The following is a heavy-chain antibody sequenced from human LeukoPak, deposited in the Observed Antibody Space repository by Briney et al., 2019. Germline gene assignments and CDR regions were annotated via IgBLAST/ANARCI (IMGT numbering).Heavy chain of an antibody. CDR2: INHSGST. Sequence: PSETLSLTCAVYGGSFRSYFWSWVRQTPHKGLEWIGEINHSGSTNYNPSLKSRVTISVDTSKNQFSLKLSSVTAADTAVYYCARNHKYYYYMDVWGKGTTVTVSS. J-gene: IGHJ6*03. CDR1: GGSFRSYF. V-gene: IGHV4-34*01. CDR3: ARNHKYYYYMDV.